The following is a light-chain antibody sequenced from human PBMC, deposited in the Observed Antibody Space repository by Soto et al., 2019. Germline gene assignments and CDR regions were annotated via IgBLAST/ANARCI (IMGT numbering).Light chain of an antibody. CDR1: QSVSSNY. CDR3: HQYGNAPWT. V-gene: IGKV3-20*01. Sequence: EIVLTQSPGTLSLSPGERATLSCRASQSVSSNYVAWYQQKPGQAPRLLLHGASSRATCIPERFSGSGSGTACALTLSRLEAEDFAVEYCHQYGNAPWTFGQGTMVVI. J-gene: IGKJ1*01. CDR2: GAS.